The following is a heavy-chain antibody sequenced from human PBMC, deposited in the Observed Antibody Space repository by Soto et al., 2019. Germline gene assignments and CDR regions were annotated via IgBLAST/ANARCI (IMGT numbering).Heavy chain of an antibody. D-gene: IGHD7-27*01. CDR3: ARDPKTSGGQHWAFNYFDS. J-gene: IGHJ4*02. V-gene: IGHV3-30-3*01. Sequence: QVQLVESGGGVVQPGRSLRLSCAASGFSFSISPMHWVRQAPGKGPEWVALISYDGTNKFYADSVKGRFTISRDNSKSTIYLQVESLRPEDAAVYYCARDPKTSGGQHWAFNYFDSWGQGTLVTVSS. CDR1: GFSFSISP. CDR2: ISYDGTNK.